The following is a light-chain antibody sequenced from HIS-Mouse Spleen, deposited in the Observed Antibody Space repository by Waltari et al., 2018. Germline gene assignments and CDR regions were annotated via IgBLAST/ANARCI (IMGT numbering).Light chain of an antibody. V-gene: IGLV3-10*01. CDR3: YSTDSSGNHRV. Sequence: SYELTQPPSVSVSPGQTARITCSGAALPKQYAYWYQQKSGPAPVLVIYEDSKRPSGIPEGFSGSSSGTMATLTISGAQVEDEADYYWYSTDSSGNHRVFGGGTKLTVL. CDR1: ALPKQY. J-gene: IGLJ2*01. CDR2: EDS.